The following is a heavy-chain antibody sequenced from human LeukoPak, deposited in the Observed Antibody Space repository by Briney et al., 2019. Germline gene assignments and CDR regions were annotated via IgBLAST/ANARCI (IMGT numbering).Heavy chain of an antibody. V-gene: IGHV1-8*01. CDR3: ARGGGNSGFDY. J-gene: IGHJ4*02. CDR1: GYAFTSYD. D-gene: IGHD4-23*01. Sequence: ASVKVSCKASGYAFTSYDINWVRQATGQGLEWMGWMNPNRGNTGYAQKFQGRVTMTRNTSISTAYMELSRLRSEETAVYYCARGGGNSGFDYWGQGTLVTVSS. CDR2: MNPNRGNT.